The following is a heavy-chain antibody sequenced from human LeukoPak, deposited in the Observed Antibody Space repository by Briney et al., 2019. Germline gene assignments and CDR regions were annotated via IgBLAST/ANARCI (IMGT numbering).Heavy chain of an antibody. D-gene: IGHD2-21*02. V-gene: IGHV3-23*01. CDR3: VREDTPATANY. CDR2: ISGGGDIT. Sequence: GGSLRLSCAASGSNFANHAMSWVRQTPGKGLEWVSAISGGGDITYYADSVTGRFTISRDNSKDTLFLQMHSLRPGDTAVYYCVREDTPATANYWGQGTLVTISS. CDR1: GSNFANHA. J-gene: IGHJ4*02.